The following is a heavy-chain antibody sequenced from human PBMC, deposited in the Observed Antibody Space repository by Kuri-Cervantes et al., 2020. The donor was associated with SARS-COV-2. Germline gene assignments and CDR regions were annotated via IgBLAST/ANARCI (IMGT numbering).Heavy chain of an antibody. CDR1: GYTFTSYG. V-gene: IGHV1-18*01. CDR2: ISAYNGNT. D-gene: IGHD3-9*01. Sequence: SVKVSCKASGYTFTSYGISWVRQAPGQGLEWMGWISAYNGNTNYAQKLQGRVTMTTDTSTSTAYMELRSLRSDDTAVYYCARRYYDILTGFPDDAFDIWGQGTMVTVSS. J-gene: IGHJ3*02. CDR3: ARRYYDILTGFPDDAFDI.